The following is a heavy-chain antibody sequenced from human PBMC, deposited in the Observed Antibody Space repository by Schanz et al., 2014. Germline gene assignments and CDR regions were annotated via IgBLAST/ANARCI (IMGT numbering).Heavy chain of an antibody. D-gene: IGHD2-21*01. CDR1: GFTFNGHA. V-gene: IGHV3-30*04. CDR2: TSYDGSQK. CDR3: ARHCGGDCYPY. Sequence: QVQLVESGGGVVQPGGSLRLSCESSGFTFNGHAMHWVRQAPGKGLEWVAVTSYDGSQKYYTDSVKGRFTVSRDNSKNTLYLQLNSLRAEDTAVYYCARHCGGDCYPYWGQGTLVTVSS. J-gene: IGHJ4*02.